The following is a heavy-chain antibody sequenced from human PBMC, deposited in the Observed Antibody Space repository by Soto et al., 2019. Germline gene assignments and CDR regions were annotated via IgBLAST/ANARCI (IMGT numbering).Heavy chain of an antibody. D-gene: IGHD3-10*01. CDR3: ARGGQYYGSGTLVVYYYGMDL. CDR2: MNPNSGNT. Sequence: QVQLVQSGAEVKKPGASVKVSCKASGYTFTSYDINWVRQATGQGLEWLGWMNPNSGNTGYAQKFQGRVTMTRNTSISTAYMELSSLRSEDTAVYYCARGGQYYGSGTLVVYYYGMDLWGQGTTVTVSS. CDR1: GYTFTSYD. V-gene: IGHV1-8*01. J-gene: IGHJ6*02.